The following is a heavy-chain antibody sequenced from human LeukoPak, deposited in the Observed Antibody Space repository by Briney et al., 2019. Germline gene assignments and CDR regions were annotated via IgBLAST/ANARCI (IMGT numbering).Heavy chain of an antibody. J-gene: IGHJ4*02. V-gene: IGHV1-18*04. CDR2: ISAYNGNT. D-gene: IGHD6-19*01. Sequence: ASVKVSCKASGCTFTDYYMHWVRQAPGQGLEWMGWISAYNGNTNYAQKLQGRVTMTTDTSTSTAYMELRNLRSDDTAVYYCARDGDSSGWYVDYWGQGTLVTVSS. CDR3: ARDGDSSGWYVDY. CDR1: GCTFTDYY.